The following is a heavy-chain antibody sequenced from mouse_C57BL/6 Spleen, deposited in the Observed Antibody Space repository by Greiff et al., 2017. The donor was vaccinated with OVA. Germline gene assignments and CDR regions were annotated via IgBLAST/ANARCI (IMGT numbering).Heavy chain of an antibody. CDR3: ARVGAQATGGYAMDY. CDR2: IDPSDSYT. D-gene: IGHD3-2*02. J-gene: IGHJ4*01. Sequence: QVQLQQPGAELVKPGASVKLSCKASGYTFTSYWMQWVKQRPGQGLEWIGEIDPSDSYTNYNQKFKGKATLTVDTSSSTAYMQLSSLTSEDSAVYYCARVGAQATGGYAMDYWGQGTSVTVSS. CDR1: GYTFTSYW. V-gene: IGHV1-50*01.